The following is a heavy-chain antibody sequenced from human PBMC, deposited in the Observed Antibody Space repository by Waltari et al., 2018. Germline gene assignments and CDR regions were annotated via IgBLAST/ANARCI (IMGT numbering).Heavy chain of an antibody. CDR2: IIPIFGTA. CDR1: GGTFSSYA. J-gene: IGHJ4*02. CDR3: ARDQGWKSGSWVSDY. Sequence: QVQLVQSGAEVKKPGSSVKVSCKASGGTFSSYAISWVRQAPGQGLEGMGGIIPIFGTATYAQKFQGRVTITADESTSTAYMELSSLRSEDTAMYYCARDQGWKSGSWVSDYWGQGTLVTVSS. V-gene: IGHV1-69*12. D-gene: IGHD1-26*01.